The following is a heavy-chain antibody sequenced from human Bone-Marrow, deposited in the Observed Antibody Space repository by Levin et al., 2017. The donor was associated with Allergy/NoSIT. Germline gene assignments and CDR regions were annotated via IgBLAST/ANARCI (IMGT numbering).Heavy chain of an antibody. Sequence: GGSLRLSCAASGFTFSSYAMTWVRQAPGKGLEWVSGITGDARNTYYAVSVTGRFTISRDNDKKTVYLQMNSVRAEDTAVYYCAKDQVGSTWFYGSDVWGQGTTVTVSS. CDR2: ITGDARNT. D-gene: IGHD6-13*01. J-gene: IGHJ6*02. CDR1: GFTFSSYA. CDR3: AKDQVGSTWFYGSDV. V-gene: IGHV3-23*01.